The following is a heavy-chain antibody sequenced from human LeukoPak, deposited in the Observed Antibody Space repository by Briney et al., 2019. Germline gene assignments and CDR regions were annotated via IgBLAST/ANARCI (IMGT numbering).Heavy chain of an antibody. J-gene: IGHJ4*02. CDR1: GYSFTSYW. V-gene: IGHV5-51*01. CDR2: IYPGDSDT. Sequence: GESLKISCKGSGYSFTSYWIGRVRQMPGKGLKWMGIIYPGDSDTRYSPSFQGQVTISADKSISTAYLQWCSLKASDTTMYYCARRDTYYYDSSGYYSYDYWGQGTLVTVSS. D-gene: IGHD3-22*01. CDR3: ARRDTYYYDSSGYYSYDY.